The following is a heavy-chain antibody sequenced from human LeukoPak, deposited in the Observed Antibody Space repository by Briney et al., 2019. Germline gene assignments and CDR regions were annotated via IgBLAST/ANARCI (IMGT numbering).Heavy chain of an antibody. D-gene: IGHD6-13*01. V-gene: IGHV4-4*09. CDR1: GRSLRSYY. Sequence: MSSEPLSLPCTVSGRSLRSYYWIWMRQPPGKGLEWIGYTCTSGSTNYSPSIKGGVTLSVDTSKCQFSLKLSSVTAADTAMYCCARQRVLHNWFDPWGQGTLVTVSS. J-gene: IGHJ5*02. CDR3: ARQRVLHNWFDP. CDR2: TCTSGST.